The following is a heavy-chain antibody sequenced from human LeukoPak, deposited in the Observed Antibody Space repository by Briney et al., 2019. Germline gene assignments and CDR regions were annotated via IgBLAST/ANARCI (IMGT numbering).Heavy chain of an antibody. CDR2: ISYDGSNK. Sequence: GGSLRLSRAASGFTFSSYAMHWVRQAPGKGLEWVAVISYDGSNKYYADSVKGRFTISRDNSKNTLYLQMNSLRAEDTAVYYCARRTYPGGYYYMDVWGKGTTVTISS. V-gene: IGHV3-30*04. CDR3: ARRTYPGGYYYMDV. J-gene: IGHJ6*03. D-gene: IGHD2-8*01. CDR1: GFTFSSYA.